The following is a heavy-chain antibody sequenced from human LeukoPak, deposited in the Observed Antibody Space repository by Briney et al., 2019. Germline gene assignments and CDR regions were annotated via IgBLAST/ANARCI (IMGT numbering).Heavy chain of an antibody. CDR2: ISYDGSNK. V-gene: IGHV3-30*18. CDR3: AKGPRGIQLWLPPLDY. D-gene: IGHD5-18*01. CDR1: GFTLSSYG. Sequence: GRSLRLSCAASGFTLSSYGMHWVRQAPGKGLEWVAVISYDGSNKYYADSVKGRFTISRDNSKNTLYLQMNSLRAEDTAVYYCAKGPRGIQLWLPPLDYWGQGTLVTVSS. J-gene: IGHJ4*02.